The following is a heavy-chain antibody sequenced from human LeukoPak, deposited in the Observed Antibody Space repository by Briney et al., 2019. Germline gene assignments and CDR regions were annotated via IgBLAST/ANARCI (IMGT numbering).Heavy chain of an antibody. CDR2: INHSGST. CDR3: ARADGYYYDSSGSFRY. J-gene: IGHJ4*02. Sequence: NSSETLSLTCAVYGGSFSGYYWSWIRQPPGKGLEWIGEINHSGSTNYNPSLKSRVTISVDTSKNQFSLKLSSVTAADTAVYYCARADGYYYDSSGSFRYWGQGTLVTVSS. D-gene: IGHD3-22*01. CDR1: GGSFSGYY. V-gene: IGHV4-34*01.